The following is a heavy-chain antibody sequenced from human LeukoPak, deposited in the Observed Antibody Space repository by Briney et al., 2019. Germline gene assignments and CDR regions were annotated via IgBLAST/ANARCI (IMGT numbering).Heavy chain of an antibody. CDR3: ARVYYDFWSGYYKGLYYFDY. Sequence: KSSETLSLTCTVSGGSMNSYYWSWIRQRPGKGLEWIGYIYYSGSTYYNPSLKSRVTISVDTSKNQFSLKLSSVTAADTAVYYCARVYYDFWSGYYKGLYYFDYWGQGTLVTVSS. J-gene: IGHJ4*02. CDR1: GGSMNSYY. CDR2: IYYSGST. V-gene: IGHV4-59*06. D-gene: IGHD3-3*01.